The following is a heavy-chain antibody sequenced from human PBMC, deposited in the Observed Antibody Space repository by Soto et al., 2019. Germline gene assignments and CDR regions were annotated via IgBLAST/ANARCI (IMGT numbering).Heavy chain of an antibody. Sequence: QVRLVESGGGVVQPGKSVRLSCAASGFLFRKHAMNWVRQAPGKGLEWVTLISYNGDSKYYADSVKGRFTVSIDNSKSTLYLEMDSLRPEDTSLYFCASFAGTDGFDAWGQGTWVTVSS. V-gene: IGHV3-30*03. D-gene: IGHD6-13*01. CDR3: ASFAGTDGFDA. J-gene: IGHJ3*01. CDR1: GFLFRKHA. CDR2: ISYNGDSK.